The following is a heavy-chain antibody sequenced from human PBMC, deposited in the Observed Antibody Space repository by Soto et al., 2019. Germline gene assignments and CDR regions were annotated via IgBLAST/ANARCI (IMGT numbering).Heavy chain of an antibody. CDR3: ARVLCSGGSCYSNSGFQH. Sequence: EVQLLESGGGLVQPGGSLRLSCAASGFTFSSYAMSWVRQAPVKGLEWVSAISGSGGGTYYADSVKGRFTISRDNSKNTLYLQMHSLRAEDTAVYYCARVLCSGGSCYSNSGFQHWGQGTLVTVSS. V-gene: IGHV3-23*01. D-gene: IGHD2-15*01. CDR1: GFTFSSYA. J-gene: IGHJ1*01. CDR2: ISGSGGGT.